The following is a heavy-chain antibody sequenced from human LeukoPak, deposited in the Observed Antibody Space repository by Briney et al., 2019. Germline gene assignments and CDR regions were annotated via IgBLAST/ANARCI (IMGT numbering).Heavy chain of an antibody. Sequence: ASVKVSCKTSGYIFTDYDINWVRQATGQGLEWMGWMNPYSGDTGYAQNFQGRVTMTRDTSTSTAFMELSSLTCEDTAVYYCARFHWHLLPKSDYWGQGTRLTVSS. CDR2: MNPYSGDT. D-gene: IGHD1-1*01. CDR3: ARFHWHLLPKSDY. J-gene: IGHJ4*02. CDR1: GYIFTDYD. V-gene: IGHV1-8*01.